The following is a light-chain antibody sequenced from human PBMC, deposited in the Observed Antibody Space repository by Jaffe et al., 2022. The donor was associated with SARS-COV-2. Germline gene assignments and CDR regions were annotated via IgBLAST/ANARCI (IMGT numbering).Light chain of an antibody. J-gene: IGKJ4*01. CDR2: TAS. V-gene: IGKV1-33*01. Sequence: DIQMTQSPSSLSASVGDRVTITCQASQDITNYLNWYQQTPGKAPKVLIYTASALQTGVPSRFSGSGSGKYFTFTISSLQPEDVATYYCQQYDDLPLTFGGGTRVEIE. CDR1: QDITNY. CDR3: QQYDDLPLT.